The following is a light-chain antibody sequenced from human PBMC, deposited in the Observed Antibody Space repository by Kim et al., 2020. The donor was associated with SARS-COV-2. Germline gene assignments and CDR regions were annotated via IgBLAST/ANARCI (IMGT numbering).Light chain of an antibody. CDR3: TSYRSSGYV. CDR2: DVF. V-gene: IGLV2-14*03. J-gene: IGLJ1*01. Sequence: QSALTQPASVSGSPGQSITISCTVTSRDVGGYNYVSWYQQYPGKAPKLMIYDVFKRTSGVSNRFSCSKSGNTASLTISGLQAEDEADYYCTSYRSSGYVFGTGTKVTIL. CDR1: SRDVGGYNY.